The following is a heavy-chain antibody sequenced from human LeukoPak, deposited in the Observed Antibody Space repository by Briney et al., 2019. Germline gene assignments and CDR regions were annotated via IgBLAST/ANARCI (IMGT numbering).Heavy chain of an antibody. CDR1: GGTFSSYA. CDR2: IIPIFGIA. J-gene: IGHJ5*02. CDR3: ARDGQQLVPGFDP. D-gene: IGHD6-13*01. Sequence: SVTVSCKASGGTFSSYAFSWVRQDPGPGLEWMGGIIPIFGIANYAQKFQGRVTITADKSTSTAYMELSSLRSEDTAVYYAARDGQQLVPGFDPWGQGTLVTVSS. V-gene: IGHV1-69*17.